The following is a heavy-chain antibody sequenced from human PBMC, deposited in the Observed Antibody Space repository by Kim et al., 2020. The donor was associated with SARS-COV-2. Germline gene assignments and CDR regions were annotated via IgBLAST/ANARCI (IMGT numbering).Heavy chain of an antibody. V-gene: IGHV4-39*01. CDR3: ARGFHYYDSSGYLDY. Sequence: SETLSLTCTVSGGSISSSSYYWGWIRQPPGKGLEWIGSIYYSGSTYYNPSLKSRVTISVDTSKNQFSLKLSSVTAADTAVYYCARGFHYYDSSGYLDYWGQGTLVTVSS. D-gene: IGHD3-22*01. J-gene: IGHJ4*02. CDR1: GGSISSSSYY. CDR2: IYYSGST.